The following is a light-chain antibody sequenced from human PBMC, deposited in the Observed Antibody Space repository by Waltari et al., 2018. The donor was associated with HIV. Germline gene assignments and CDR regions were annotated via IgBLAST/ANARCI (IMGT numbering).Light chain of an antibody. V-gene: IGKV4-1*01. CDR2: WAS. Sequence: EIVMTQSPATLSVSLGERATINCKSSQSVLYSSNNKNYLAWYQQKPGQPPKLLIYWASTRESGVPDRFSGSGSGTDFTLTISSLQAEDVAVYYCQQYYSTPPITFGPGTKVEIK. CDR3: QQYYSTPPIT. J-gene: IGKJ3*01. CDR1: QSVLYSSNNKNY.